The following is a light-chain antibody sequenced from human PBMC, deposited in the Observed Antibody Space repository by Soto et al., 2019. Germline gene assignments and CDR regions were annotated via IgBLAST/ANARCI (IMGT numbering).Light chain of an antibody. CDR2: DVS. J-gene: IGLJ1*01. CDR1: SSDVGGYNY. CDR3: CSYAGNYTHV. Sequence: QSALTQPRSVSGSPGQSVTISCTGTSSDVGGYNYVSWYQQHPGKAPKLMIYDVSKRPSGVPDRFSGYKSGNTASLTISGLLAEDEAEYYCCSYAGNYTHVFGTGTKVTVL. V-gene: IGLV2-11*01.